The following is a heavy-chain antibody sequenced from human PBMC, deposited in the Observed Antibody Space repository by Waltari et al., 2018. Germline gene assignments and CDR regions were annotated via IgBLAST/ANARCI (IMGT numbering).Heavy chain of an antibody. Sequence: QVQLVQSGAEVKKPGASVKVSCKASGYNFFTTFYFHWMRQAPGQGPGWMGKAPATGPEWRGMMTPGDGAATYAHKFQGRLTMTRDTSTSSIYMELSSLNSEDTASYYCAREGLTDVTTFGGVLGYWGQGSPVTVSS. V-gene: IGHV1-46*01. CDR2: MTPGDGAA. CDR1: GYNFFTTFY. J-gene: IGHJ4*02. D-gene: IGHD3-16*01. CDR3: AREGLTDVTTFGGVLGY.